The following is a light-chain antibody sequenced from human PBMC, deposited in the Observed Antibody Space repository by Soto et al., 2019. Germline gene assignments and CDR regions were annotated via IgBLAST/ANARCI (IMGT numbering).Light chain of an antibody. J-gene: IGKJ1*01. V-gene: IGKV3-11*01. CDR3: QQRGDWPRT. CDR1: QSFSNN. CDR2: DSS. Sequence: EIVLTQSPATLSLSLGERATLSCRASQSFSNNLAWYQQKPGQAPSLLIYDSSTRATGIPPRFSGSGSGTDFTLTISSLEPADFAVYYCQQRGDWPRTFGQGTKVEIK.